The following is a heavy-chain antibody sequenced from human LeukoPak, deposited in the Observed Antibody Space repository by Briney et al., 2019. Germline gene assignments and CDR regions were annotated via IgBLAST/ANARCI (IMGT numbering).Heavy chain of an antibody. J-gene: IGHJ4*02. Sequence: PGGSLRLSCAASGFTFSSYAMSWVRQAPGKGLEWVSAISRSGGSTYYADSVKGRFTISRDNSKNTLYLQMNSLGAEDTAAYYCAKDPSMVRGVAYDYWGQGTLVTVSS. V-gene: IGHV3-23*01. CDR3: AKDPSMVRGVAYDY. CDR2: ISRSGGST. CDR1: GFTFSSYA. D-gene: IGHD3-10*01.